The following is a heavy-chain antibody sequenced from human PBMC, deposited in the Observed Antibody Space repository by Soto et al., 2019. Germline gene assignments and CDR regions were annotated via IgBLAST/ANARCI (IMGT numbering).Heavy chain of an antibody. D-gene: IGHD6-19*01. CDR2: ISGSGGTT. V-gene: IGHV3-23*01. Sequence: GGSLRLSCAASGFTFSSYAMSWVRQAPGKGLEWVSAISGSGGTTYYADSVKGRFTISRDNSKNTLYLQMGSLRAEDMAVYYCARQWLDSYYFDYWGQGTLVTSPQ. J-gene: IGHJ4*02. CDR3: ARQWLDSYYFDY. CDR1: GFTFSSYA.